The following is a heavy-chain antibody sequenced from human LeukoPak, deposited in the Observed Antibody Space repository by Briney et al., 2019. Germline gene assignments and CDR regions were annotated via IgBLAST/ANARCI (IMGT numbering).Heavy chain of an antibody. CDR1: GFMCDDYG. J-gene: IGHJ4*02. CDR2: INWNGDIT. CDR3: AKDVGGSYHDY. V-gene: IGHV3-20*04. Sequence: GESLRLSCAASGFMCDDYGMSWVRQAPGKGLEWVSGINWNGDITDYADSVKGRFTISRDNAKNSLYPQMNSLRAEDTALYYCAKDVGGSYHDYWGQGTLVTVSS. D-gene: IGHD1-26*01.